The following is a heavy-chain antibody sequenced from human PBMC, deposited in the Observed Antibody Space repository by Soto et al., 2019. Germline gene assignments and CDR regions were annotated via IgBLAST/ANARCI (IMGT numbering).Heavy chain of an antibody. D-gene: IGHD6-13*01. CDR3: ASYSSSWYEKYYYYGMEA. J-gene: IGHJ6*02. CDR1: GGSISISSYY. CDR2: IYYSGST. V-gene: IGHV4-39*01. Sequence: PSETLSLTCTVSGGSISISSYYLGWIRQPPGKGLEWIGSIYYSGSTYYNPSLKSRVTISVDTSKNQFSLKLSSVTAADTAVYYCASYSSSWYEKYYYYGMEAWGQGTTVTVS.